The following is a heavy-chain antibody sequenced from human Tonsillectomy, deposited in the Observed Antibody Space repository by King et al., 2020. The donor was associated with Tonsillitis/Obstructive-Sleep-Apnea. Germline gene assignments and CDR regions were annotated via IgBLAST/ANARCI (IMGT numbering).Heavy chain of an antibody. CDR3: AWGSGYCSSASCPYNWFDP. CDR1: GFTFSSYG. Sequence: GQLVQSGGGVVQPGRSLRLSCAASGFTFSSYGMYWVRQAPGKGLEWVAVISYDGSNKYYVDPVKGRFTISRDNSKNTLYLQMNSLRAEDTAVFYCAWGSGYCSSASCPYNWFDPWGQGTLVTVSS. D-gene: IGHD2-2*01. J-gene: IGHJ5*02. V-gene: IGHV3-30*03. CDR2: ISYDGSNK.